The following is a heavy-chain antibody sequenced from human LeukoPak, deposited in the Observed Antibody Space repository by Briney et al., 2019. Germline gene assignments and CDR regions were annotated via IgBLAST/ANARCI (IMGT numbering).Heavy chain of an antibody. Sequence: GGSLRLSCAASGFTFSNAWMSWVRQAPGKGLEWVGRIKSKTDGGTTDYAAPVKGRFTISRDDSKNTLYLQMNSLKTEDTAVYYCTTDVRACGTGTTKPWGQGTLVTVSS. J-gene: IGHJ5*02. CDR2: IKSKTDGGTT. V-gene: IGHV3-15*01. D-gene: IGHD1-7*01. CDR1: GFTFSNAW. CDR3: TTDVRACGTGTTKP.